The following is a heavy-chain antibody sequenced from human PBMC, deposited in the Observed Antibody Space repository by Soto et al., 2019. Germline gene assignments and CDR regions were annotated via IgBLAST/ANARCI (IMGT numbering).Heavy chain of an antibody. CDR3: ARDGARAYGLGWFDP. V-gene: IGHV4-31*03. CDR1: GDSISRGGYY. J-gene: IGHJ5*02. CDR2: IYHSGST. Sequence: QVQLQESGPGLVKPSQTLSLTCTVSGDSISRGGYYWNWLRQHPRKGLEWIGYIYHSGSTIYNPSPKSRVPISVDTSKNMLSLELSNVTAADTAVDYCARDGARAYGLGWFDPWGQGILVTVSS. D-gene: IGHD2-21*01.